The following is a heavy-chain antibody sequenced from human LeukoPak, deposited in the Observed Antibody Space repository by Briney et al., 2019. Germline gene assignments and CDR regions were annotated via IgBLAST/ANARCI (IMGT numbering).Heavy chain of an antibody. CDR3: ARPPYSSSSHYYYYYMDV. J-gene: IGHJ6*03. Sequence: SQTLSLTCTVSGGSISSGDYYWSWIRQPPGKGLEWIGYIYYSGSTYYNPSLKSRVTISVDTSKNQFSLKLRSVTAADTAVYYCARPPYSSSSHYYYYYMDVWGKGTTVTVSS. CDR2: IYYSGST. CDR1: GGSISSGDYY. V-gene: IGHV4-30-4*01. D-gene: IGHD6-6*01.